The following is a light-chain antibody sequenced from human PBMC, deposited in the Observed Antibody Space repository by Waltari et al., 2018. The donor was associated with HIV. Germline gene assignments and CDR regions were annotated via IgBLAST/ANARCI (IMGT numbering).Light chain of an antibody. J-gene: IGLJ3*02. V-gene: IGLV3-10*01. CDR3: YSTDSSDWV. CDR2: EAS. Sequence: SYELTQPPSESVSPGQTARIPCSGNALPKKYAYWYQQKSGQAPVLVIYEASKRPSGIPERFSGSSSGTMATLTISGAQVEDEADYYCYSTDSSDWVFGGGTKLTVL. CDR1: ALPKKY.